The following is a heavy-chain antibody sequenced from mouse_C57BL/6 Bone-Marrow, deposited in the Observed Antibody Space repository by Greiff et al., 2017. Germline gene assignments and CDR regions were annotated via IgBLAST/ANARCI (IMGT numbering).Heavy chain of an antibody. Sequence: VKLQESGAELVKPGASVKMSCKASGYTFTTYPIEWMKQNHGKSLEWIGNFHPYNEDTKYNEKFKGKATLTVEKSSNTVYLELSRLTSDDSAVYYCARSSTFFYYFDYWGQGTTLTVAS. CDR1: GYTFTTYP. CDR2: FHPYNEDT. CDR3: ARSSTFFYYFDY. D-gene: IGHD5-1*01. J-gene: IGHJ2*01. V-gene: IGHV1-47*01.